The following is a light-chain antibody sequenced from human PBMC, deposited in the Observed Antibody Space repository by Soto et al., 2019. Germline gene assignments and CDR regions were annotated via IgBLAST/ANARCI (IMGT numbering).Light chain of an antibody. J-gene: IGKJ1*01. Sequence: IVITQSPATLSVSPGGRATLSCRASQSVSRNLAWYQQKPGQAPSLLIFDASTRATGVPARFSGSGSGTDFNLTISSLQSEDVAVYYCQHYYNWPPGGTFGHGTKVEI. CDR2: DAS. V-gene: IGKV3-15*01. CDR1: QSVSRN. CDR3: QHYYNWPPGGT.